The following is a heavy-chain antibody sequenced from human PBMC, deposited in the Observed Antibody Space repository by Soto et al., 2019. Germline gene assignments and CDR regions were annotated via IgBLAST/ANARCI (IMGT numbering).Heavy chain of an antibody. Sequence: VQLVQSGAEVKKPGSSVIVSCKASGGTFDNYAISWVRQAPGQGLEWMGGIIPIIGTPSYAQRFQGRVTFIADKSTRTAYMELRSLSSEDTAVYCCAREKNIVVLPLLSLDFWGQGTQVIVSS. CDR2: IIPIIGTP. V-gene: IGHV1-69*06. J-gene: IGHJ4*02. CDR3: AREKNIVVLPLLSLDF. D-gene: IGHD2-21*01. CDR1: GGTFDNYA.